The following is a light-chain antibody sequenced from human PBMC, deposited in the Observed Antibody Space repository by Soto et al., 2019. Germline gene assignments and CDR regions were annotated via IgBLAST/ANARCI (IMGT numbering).Light chain of an antibody. V-gene: IGKV3-20*01. J-gene: IGKJ1*01. CDR2: GAS. Sequence: EIVLTQSPGTLSSSPGERATLSCRASQSVSSSYLAWYQQKPGQAPRLLIYGASSRDTGIPDRFSGSGSGTDFTLTISRLEPEDFAAYYCQQYGSSPRTFGQGTKVEIK. CDR1: QSVSSSY. CDR3: QQYGSSPRT.